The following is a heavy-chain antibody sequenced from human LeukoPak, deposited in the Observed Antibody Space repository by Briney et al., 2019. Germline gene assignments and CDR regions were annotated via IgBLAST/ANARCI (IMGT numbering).Heavy chain of an antibody. Sequence: GGSQRLSCIASGFPFSGYAMQWVRQAPGQGLEWLSLISDDGSYTDYGDSVKGRFVISRDNARNKLYLQMNSLRVDDTAVYYCAREVTENFESKFDPWGQGTLVTV. CDR1: GFPFSGYA. D-gene: IGHD1-14*01. J-gene: IGHJ5*02. CDR2: ISDDGSYT. CDR3: AREVTENFESKFDP. V-gene: IGHV3-30*09.